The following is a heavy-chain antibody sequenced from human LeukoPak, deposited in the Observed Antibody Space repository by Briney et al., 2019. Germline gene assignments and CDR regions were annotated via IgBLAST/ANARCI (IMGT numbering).Heavy chain of an antibody. CDR1: GFTFSSYG. D-gene: IGHD4-23*01. Sequence: GGSLRLSCAASGFTFSSYGMHWVRQAPGKGLEWVAVISYDGSNKYYADSVKGRFTISRDNSKNTLYLQMNSLRAGDTAVYYCANSITVRGGNFQYDYWGQGTLVTVSS. V-gene: IGHV3-30*18. CDR2: ISYDGSNK. CDR3: ANSITVRGGNFQYDY. J-gene: IGHJ4*02.